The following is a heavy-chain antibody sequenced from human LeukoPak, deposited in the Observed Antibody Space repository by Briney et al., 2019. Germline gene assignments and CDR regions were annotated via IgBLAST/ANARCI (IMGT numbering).Heavy chain of an antibody. CDR1: GGSISSYY. D-gene: IGHD4-17*01. CDR3: AREKDDYGDYCFDH. J-gene: IGHJ4*02. V-gene: IGHV4-4*07. Sequence: PSETLSLTCTVSGGSISSYYWSWIRQPAGKGLEWIGRIYTSGSTNYNPSLKSRVTMSLDTSKNQFSLKLSSVTAADTAVYYCAREKDDYGDYCFDHWGQGTLVTVSS. CDR2: IYTSGST.